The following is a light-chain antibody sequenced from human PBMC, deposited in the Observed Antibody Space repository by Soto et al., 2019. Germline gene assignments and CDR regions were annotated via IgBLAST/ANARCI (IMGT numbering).Light chain of an antibody. CDR1: QAISSS. Sequence: DIQLTQSPSFLSASVGGRVTITCRASQAISSSLAWYQHNPGKAPKLLIYAASTLQNGVPSSFSGSGSGTEFTLTIRSLQPEDFATYYCQHLNDYRYTFGQGTKVEIK. J-gene: IGKJ2*01. CDR3: QHLNDYRYT. V-gene: IGKV1-9*01. CDR2: AAS.